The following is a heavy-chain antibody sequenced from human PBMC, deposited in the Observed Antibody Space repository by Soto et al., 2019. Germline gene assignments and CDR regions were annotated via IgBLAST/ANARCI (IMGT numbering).Heavy chain of an antibody. CDR2: ISYDGSNK. Sequence: PGGSLRLSCAASGFTFSSYGMHWVRQAPGKGLEWVAVISYDGSNKYYADSVKGRFTISRDNSKNTLYLQMNNLRAEDTGAYYCAKRSPYSSGWYGMDVWGQVTTVTVSS. J-gene: IGHJ6*02. CDR3: AKRSPYSSGWYGMDV. CDR1: GFTFSSYG. D-gene: IGHD6-19*01. V-gene: IGHV3-30*18.